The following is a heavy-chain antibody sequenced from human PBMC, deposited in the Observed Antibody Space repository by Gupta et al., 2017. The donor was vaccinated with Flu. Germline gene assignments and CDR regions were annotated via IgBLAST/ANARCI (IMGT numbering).Heavy chain of an antibody. CDR3: ARLLWFAVDP. Sequence: QVQLVESGGGVVQPGRSLRLSCTASGFTFSSYGMHWVRQAPGKGLEWVAIISYDGSNKYYADSVKGRFTISRDNSKNTLYLQMNSLRAEDTAVYYCARLLWFAVDPWGQGTLVTVSS. D-gene: IGHD3-10*01. CDR1: GFTFSSYG. J-gene: IGHJ5*02. CDR2: ISYDGSNK. V-gene: IGHV3-30*03.